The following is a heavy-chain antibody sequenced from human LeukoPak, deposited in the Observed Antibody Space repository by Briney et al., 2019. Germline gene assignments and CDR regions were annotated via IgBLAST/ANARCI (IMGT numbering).Heavy chain of an antibody. CDR2: IYTSGST. Sequence: SETLSLTCTVSGGSISSYYWSWIRQPAGKGLEWIGRIYTSGSTNYNSSLKSRVTISVDTSKNQFSLKLSSVTAADTAVYYCARGGWYPESFQHWGQGALVTVSS. D-gene: IGHD6-19*01. V-gene: IGHV4-4*07. CDR1: GGSISSYY. CDR3: ARGGWYPESFQH. J-gene: IGHJ1*01.